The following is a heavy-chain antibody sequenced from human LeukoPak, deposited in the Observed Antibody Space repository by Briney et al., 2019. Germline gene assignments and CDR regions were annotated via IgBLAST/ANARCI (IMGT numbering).Heavy chain of an antibody. CDR1: GFTFSSYA. D-gene: IGHD6-6*01. J-gene: IGHJ4*02. Sequence: PGGSLRLPCAASGFTFSSYAMHWVRQAPGKGLEWVAVISYDGSNKYYADSVKGRFTISRDNSKNTLYLQMNSLRAEDTAVYYCARGTSIAGTYTGLDYWGQGTLVTVSS. CDR2: ISYDGSNK. V-gene: IGHV3-30*04. CDR3: ARGTSIAGTYTGLDY.